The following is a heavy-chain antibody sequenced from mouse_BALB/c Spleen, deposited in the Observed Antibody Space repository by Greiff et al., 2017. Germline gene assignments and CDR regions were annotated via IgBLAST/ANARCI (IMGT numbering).Heavy chain of an antibody. Sequence: VQLQQSGAELVRPGTSVKVSCKASGYAFTNYLIEWVKQRPGQGLEWIGVINPGSGGTNYNEKFKGKATLTADKSSSTAYMQLSSLTSDDSAVYFCARSDYYGSSWAYWGQGTLVTVSA. V-gene: IGHV1-54*01. J-gene: IGHJ3*01. CDR1: GYAFTNYL. CDR3: ARSDYYGSSWAY. D-gene: IGHD1-1*01. CDR2: INPGSGGT.